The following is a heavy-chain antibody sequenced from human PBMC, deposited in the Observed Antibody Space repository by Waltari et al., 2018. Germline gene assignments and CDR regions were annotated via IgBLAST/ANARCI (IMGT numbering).Heavy chain of an antibody. CDR3: VAQMLEWLLSGDS. J-gene: IGHJ5*01. CDR2: IRSKPNNYAT. V-gene: IGHV3-73*02. CDR1: GFGFRGSG. D-gene: IGHD3-3*01. Sequence: EVQLVESGGDLVQPGGSLKLSCAASGFGFRGSGVHWVRQTSGKGLEWVGRIRSKPNNYATSYAASVNGRFTISRDDSKSTAYLQMNSLKTEDTAVYYCVAQMLEWLLSGDSWGWGTLVTVSS.